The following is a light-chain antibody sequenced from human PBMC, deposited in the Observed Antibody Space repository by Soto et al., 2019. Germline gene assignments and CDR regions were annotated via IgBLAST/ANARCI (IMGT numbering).Light chain of an antibody. CDR1: QSVLYSSNNKNY. V-gene: IGKV4-1*01. J-gene: IGKJ2*01. CDR2: WAS. Sequence: DIVMTQSPDSLAVSLGERATINCKSSQSVLYSSNNKNYLAWYQQRPGQPPKLLIDWASTRESGVPDRFSGSGSGTDFTLTITSLQAEDVAVYYCQQYESTPPTFCQGTKLEIK. CDR3: QQYESTPPT.